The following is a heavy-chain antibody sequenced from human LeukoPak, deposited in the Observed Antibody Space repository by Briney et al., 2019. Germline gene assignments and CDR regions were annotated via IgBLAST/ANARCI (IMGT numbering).Heavy chain of an antibody. V-gene: IGHV3-23*01. CDR2: ISGSGGST. CDR1: GFTFSSYA. J-gene: IGHJ4*02. D-gene: IGHD3-22*01. Sequence: GGSLRLSCAASGFTFSSYAMSWVRQAPGKGLEWVSAISGSGGSTYYADSVKGRFTIFRDNSKNTLYLQMNSLRAEDTAVYYCAKEYYYDSSGYYWPFGYWGQGTLVTVSS. CDR3: AKEYYYDSSGYYWPFGY.